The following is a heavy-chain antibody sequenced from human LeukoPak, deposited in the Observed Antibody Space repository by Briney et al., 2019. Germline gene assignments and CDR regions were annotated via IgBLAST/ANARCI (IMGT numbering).Heavy chain of an antibody. V-gene: IGHV3-74*01. CDR1: GFTFSNYW. J-gene: IGHJ4*02. CDR2: IKSDGSST. CDR3: ARDPIAVAGTHFDY. Sequence: PGGSLRLSCTASGFTFSNYWMHWVRQAPGKGLEWVSHIKSDGSSTDYADSVKGRFTISRDNAKNSLYLQMNSLRAEDTAVYYCARDPIAVAGTHFDYWGQGTLVTVSS. D-gene: IGHD6-19*01.